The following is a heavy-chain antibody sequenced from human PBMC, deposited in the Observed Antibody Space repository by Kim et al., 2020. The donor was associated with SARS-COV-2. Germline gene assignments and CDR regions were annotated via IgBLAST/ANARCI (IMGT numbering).Heavy chain of an antibody. CDR3: ARDRSRARYCSSTSCYYYYYYGMAV. CDR2: ISSSSSYI. CDR1: GFTFSSYS. Sequence: GGSLRLSCAASGFTFSSYSMNWVRQAPGKGLEWVSSISSSSSYIYYADSVKGRFTISRDNAKNSLYLQMNSLRAEDTALYYCARDRSRARYCSSTSCYYYYYYGMAVWGQGTTVTVS. J-gene: IGHJ6*02. D-gene: IGHD2-2*01. V-gene: IGHV3-21*01.